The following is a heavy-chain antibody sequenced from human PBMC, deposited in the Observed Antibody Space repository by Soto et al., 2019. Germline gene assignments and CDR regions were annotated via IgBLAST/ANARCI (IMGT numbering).Heavy chain of an antibody. CDR2: ISADNGNT. CDR1: GYTFTSYG. Sequence: QVQLVQSGAEVKKPGASVKVSCKASGYTFTSYGINWVRQAPGQGLEWMGWISADNGNTNYAQKLQGRVTMTTHTSTSTAYMELRSLRSDDTAVYYCARVSGAVGGIAIQDWYFDLWGRGTLVTVSS. J-gene: IGHJ2*01. V-gene: IGHV1-18*01. CDR3: ARVSGAVGGIAIQDWYFDL. D-gene: IGHD6-19*01.